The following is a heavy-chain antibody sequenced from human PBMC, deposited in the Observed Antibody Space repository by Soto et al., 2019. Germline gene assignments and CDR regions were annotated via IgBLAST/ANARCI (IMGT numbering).Heavy chain of an antibody. CDR3: AKDQGRSRNEFELLPNFDY. Sequence: QVQLVESGGGVVQPGRSLRLSCAASGFTFSSYGMHWVRQAPGKGLEWVAGISYDGSNKYYADSVKGRFTISRDNSKNTLYLHMNRLRAGDTAVYYGAKDQGRSRNEFELLPNFDYWGQGTLVTVSS. V-gene: IGHV3-30*18. CDR1: GFTFSSYG. D-gene: IGHD1-26*01. CDR2: ISYDGSNK. J-gene: IGHJ4*02.